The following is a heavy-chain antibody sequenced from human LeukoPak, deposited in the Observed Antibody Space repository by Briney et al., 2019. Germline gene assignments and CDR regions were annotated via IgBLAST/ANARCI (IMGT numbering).Heavy chain of an antibody. V-gene: IGHV3-23*01. CDR2: ISGSGGST. J-gene: IGHJ4*02. CDR1: GFTFSSYA. CDR3: AREIRGSSSQFFDY. Sequence: PGGSLRLSCAASGFTFSSYAMSWVRQAPGKGLDWVSAISGSGGSTYYADSVKGRFTVTRDNSKNTLYLQMNSLRDDDTAVYYCAREIRGSSSQFFDYWGQGTLVTVSS. D-gene: IGHD6-13*01.